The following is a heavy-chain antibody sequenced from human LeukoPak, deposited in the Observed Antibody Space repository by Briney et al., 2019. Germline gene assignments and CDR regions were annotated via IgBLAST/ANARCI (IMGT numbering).Heavy chain of an antibody. Sequence: SETLSLTCAVYGGSFSGYYWSWIRQPPGKGLEWIGEINHSGSTNYNPSLKSRVTISVDTSKNQFSLKLSSVTAADTAVYYCARKGYSNYFGRPGQYYYMDVWGKGTTVTVSS. J-gene: IGHJ6*03. CDR2: INHSGST. CDR1: GGSFSGYY. V-gene: IGHV4-34*01. CDR3: ARKGYSNYFGRPGQYYYMDV. D-gene: IGHD4-11*01.